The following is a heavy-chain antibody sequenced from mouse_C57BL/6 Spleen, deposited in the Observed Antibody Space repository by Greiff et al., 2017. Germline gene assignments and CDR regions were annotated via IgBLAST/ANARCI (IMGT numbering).Heavy chain of an antibody. CDR2: IWSGGST. V-gene: IGHV2-2*01. CDR1: GFSLTSYG. Sequence: QVHVKQSGPGLVQPSQSLSITCTVSGFSLTSYGVHWVRQSPGKGLEWLGVIWSGGSTDYNAAFISRLSISKDNSKSQVFFKMNSLQADDTAIYYCARPMVTTGWYFDVWGTGTTVTVSS. J-gene: IGHJ1*03. CDR3: ARPMVTTGWYFDV. D-gene: IGHD2-1*01.